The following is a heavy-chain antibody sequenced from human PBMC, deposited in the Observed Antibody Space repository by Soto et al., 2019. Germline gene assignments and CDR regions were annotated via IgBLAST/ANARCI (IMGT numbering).Heavy chain of an antibody. J-gene: IGHJ4*02. Sequence: ASVTVCCKASGYTINSYARHWVRQATGQRLEWMGWINAGNGNTKYSQKFQGRVTITRDTSASTAYMELSSLRSEDTAVYYCARDPGYSYGYNWGQGTLVTVSS. CDR2: INAGNGNT. CDR3: ARDPGYSYGYN. CDR1: GYTINSYA. D-gene: IGHD5-18*01. V-gene: IGHV1-3*01.